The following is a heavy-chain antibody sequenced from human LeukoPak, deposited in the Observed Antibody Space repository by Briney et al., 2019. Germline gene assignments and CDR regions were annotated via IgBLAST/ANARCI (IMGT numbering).Heavy chain of an antibody. CDR1: GFTFSSYA. Sequence: GGSLRLACAASGFTFSSYAMSWVRQAPGKGLEGVSAISGSGGSTYYADSVKGRFTISRDNSKNPLYLQMNSLRAEDTAVYYCAKDPKIKGIDWYSSSWYAVSDYFDYWGQGTLVTVSS. CDR2: ISGSGGST. CDR3: AKDPKIKGIDWYSSSWYAVSDYFDY. V-gene: IGHV3-23*01. J-gene: IGHJ4*02. D-gene: IGHD6-13*01.